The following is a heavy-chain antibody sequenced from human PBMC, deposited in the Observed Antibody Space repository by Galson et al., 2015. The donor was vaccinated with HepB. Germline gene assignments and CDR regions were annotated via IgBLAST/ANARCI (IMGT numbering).Heavy chain of an antibody. CDR1: GFTFSYFA. Sequence: SLRLSCAASGFTFSYFAMYWVRQTPGKGLEWVSWLSGSGASSYSSEFVNGRVNISRDNSMHTLYLQLSNLSAEDTAIYYCAKDLDGFVEETLTNWGPGTLVTVSS. V-gene: IGHV3-23*01. D-gene: IGHD3-10*01. CDR3: AKDLDGFVEETLTN. J-gene: IGHJ4*02. CDR2: LSGSGASS.